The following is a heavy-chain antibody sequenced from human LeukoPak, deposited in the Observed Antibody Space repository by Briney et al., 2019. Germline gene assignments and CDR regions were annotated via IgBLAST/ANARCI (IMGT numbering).Heavy chain of an antibody. CDR1: GGSISSYH. V-gene: IGHV3-53*01. D-gene: IGHD1-26*01. CDR2: IYSGGST. J-gene: IGHJ4*02. Sequence: PSETLSLTCTVSGGSISSYHWSWIRQPPGKGLEWVSVIYSGGSTYYADSVKGRFTISRDNSKNTLYLQMNSLRAEDTAVYYCASTFGGNFDYWGQGTLVTVSS. CDR3: ASTFGGNFDY.